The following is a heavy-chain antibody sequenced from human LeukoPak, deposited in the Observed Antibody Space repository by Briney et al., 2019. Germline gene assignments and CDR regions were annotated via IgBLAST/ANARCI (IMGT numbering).Heavy chain of an antibody. CDR2: ISAYNGNT. CDR1: GFTFTSYG. D-gene: IGHD3-10*01. CDR3: ARGFGVRGDTQGDY. J-gene: IGHJ4*02. V-gene: IGHV1-18*01. Sequence: GGSLRLSCAASGFTFTSYGISWVRQAPGQGLEWMGWISAYNGNTNYAQKLQGRVTMTTDTSTSTAYMELRSLRSDDTAVYYCARGFGVRGDTQGDYWGQGTLVTVSS.